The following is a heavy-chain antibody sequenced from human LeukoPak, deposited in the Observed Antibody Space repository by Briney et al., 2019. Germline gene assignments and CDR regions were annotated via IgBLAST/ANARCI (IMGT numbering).Heavy chain of an antibody. D-gene: IGHD4-17*01. CDR3: AKEVLDYEIPYWYFDL. CDR2: MSGSDDYI. V-gene: IGHV3-23*01. Sequence: GSLRLSCAASGFTFSTYTMSWVRQAPGKGLEWVSAMSGSDDYIYYADSVKGRFTISRDNSKNTLYLQINSLRAGDTAVYYCAKEVLDYEIPYWYFDLRGRGTLVTVSS. J-gene: IGHJ2*01. CDR1: GFTFSTYT.